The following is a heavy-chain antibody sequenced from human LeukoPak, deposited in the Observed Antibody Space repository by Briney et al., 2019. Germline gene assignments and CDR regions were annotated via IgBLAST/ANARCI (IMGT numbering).Heavy chain of an antibody. Sequence: GGSLRLSCAASGFTFSDYYMHWVRQGPGEGPVWVSRISNEGSTTFYADSVKGRFTISRDNSKNTLYLQMNSLRAEDTAVYYCAKDRNWNARAHDYWGQGTLVTVSS. V-gene: IGHV3-74*01. D-gene: IGHD1-20*01. CDR1: GFTFSDYY. J-gene: IGHJ4*02. CDR2: ISNEGSTT. CDR3: AKDRNWNARAHDY.